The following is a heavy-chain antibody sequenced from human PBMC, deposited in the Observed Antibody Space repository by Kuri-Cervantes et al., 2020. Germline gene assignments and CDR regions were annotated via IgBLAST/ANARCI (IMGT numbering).Heavy chain of an antibody. V-gene: IGHV3-9*01. J-gene: IGHJ4*02. CDR1: GFTFDDYA. CDR3: AKDVGGGSGSYYYFDY. CDR2: ISWNSGSI. D-gene: IGHD3-10*01. Sequence: GGSLRLSCAASGFTFDDYAMHWVRQAPGKGLEWVSGISWNSGSIGYADSVRGRFTISRDNAKNSLYLQMNSLRAEDTALYYCAKDVGGGSGSYYYFDYWGQGTLVTVS.